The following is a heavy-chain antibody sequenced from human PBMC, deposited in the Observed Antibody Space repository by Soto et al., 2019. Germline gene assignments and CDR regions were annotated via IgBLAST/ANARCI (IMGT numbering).Heavy chain of an antibody. CDR3: ASGVAASHFYYYYMDV. CDR2: ISGSGSTI. D-gene: IGHD2-15*01. J-gene: IGHJ6*03. CDR1: GFTFSDYY. V-gene: IGHV3-11*01. Sequence: QVQVVESGGGLVKPGGSLRLSCAASGFTFSDYYMSWIRQAPGKGLEWVSYISGSGSTIYYADSVKGRFTISRDNAKNSLHLQMNSLRAEDTAVYYCASGVAASHFYYYYMDVWGKGTTVTVSS.